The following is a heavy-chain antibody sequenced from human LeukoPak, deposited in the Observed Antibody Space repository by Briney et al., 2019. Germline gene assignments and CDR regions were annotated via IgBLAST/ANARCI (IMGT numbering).Heavy chain of an antibody. V-gene: IGHV4-31*03. CDR3: AREVTVGATTFSGYDY. J-gene: IGHJ4*02. D-gene: IGHD1-26*01. Sequence: PSETLSLTCTVSGGSISSGGYYWSWIRQHPGKGLEWIWYIYYSGSTYYNPSLKSRVTISVDTSKNQFSLKLSSVTAADTAVYYCAREVTVGATTFSGYDYWGQGTLVTVSS. CDR1: GGSISSGGYY. CDR2: IYYSGST.